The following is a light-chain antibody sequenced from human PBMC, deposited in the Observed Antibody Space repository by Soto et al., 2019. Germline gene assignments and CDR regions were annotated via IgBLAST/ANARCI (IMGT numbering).Light chain of an antibody. J-gene: IGKJ1*01. CDR3: QKYNSAPRA. CDR1: QGISNF. Sequence: DIQMTQSPSSLSGSVGDRVTITCRASQGISNFLAWYQQKPGKVPKLLIYDTSTLQSGVPSRFSGSGSGTDFTLTISSLQPEDVATYYCQKYNSAPRAFGQGTKVEIK. CDR2: DTS. V-gene: IGKV1-27*01.